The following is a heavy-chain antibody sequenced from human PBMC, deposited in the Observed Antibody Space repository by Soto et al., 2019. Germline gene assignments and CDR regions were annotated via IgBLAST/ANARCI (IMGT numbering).Heavy chain of an antibody. J-gene: IGHJ5*02. V-gene: IGHV4-31*03. CDR2: IYYSGST. Sequence: SETLSLTCTVSGGSISSGGYYWSWIRQHPGKGLEWIGYIYYSGSTYYNPSLKSRVTISVDTSKNQFSLKLSSVTAADTAVYYCARYFRAAMFRNWFDPWGQGTLVTVSS. D-gene: IGHD2-2*01. CDR3: ARYFRAAMFRNWFDP. CDR1: GGSISSGGYY.